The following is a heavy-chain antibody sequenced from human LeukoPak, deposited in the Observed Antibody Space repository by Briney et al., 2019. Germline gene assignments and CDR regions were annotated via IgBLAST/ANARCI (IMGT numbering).Heavy chain of an antibody. V-gene: IGHV4-59*11. Sequence: PSETLSLTCAVSGDSFSSHYWTWIRQPPGRGLEWIGYISYIGTTNYNPSLKSRVTISIDTSKNQFSLKLSSVTTADTAVYYCASTRQQLVGYYYYYYMDVWGKGTTVTVSS. D-gene: IGHD6-13*01. J-gene: IGHJ6*03. CDR3: ASTRQQLVGYYYYYYMDV. CDR1: GDSFSSHY. CDR2: ISYIGTT.